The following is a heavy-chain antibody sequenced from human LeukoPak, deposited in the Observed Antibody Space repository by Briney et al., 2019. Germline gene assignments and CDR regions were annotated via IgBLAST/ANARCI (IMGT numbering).Heavy chain of an antibody. CDR1: GFTFSSYS. CDR2: ISSSSNYI. V-gene: IGHV3-21*01. J-gene: IGHJ4*02. CDR3: ARGGLDLSSSDY. Sequence: KPGGSLRLSCAASGFTFSSYSMNWVRQAPGKGLEWVSSISSSSNYIYYADSVKGRFTISRDNDKNSLCLQMNSLRAEDTAVYYCARGGLDLSSSDYWGQGTLVTVSS. D-gene: IGHD6-6*01.